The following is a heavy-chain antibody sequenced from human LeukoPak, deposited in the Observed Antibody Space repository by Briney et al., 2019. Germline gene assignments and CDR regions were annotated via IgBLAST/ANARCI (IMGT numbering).Heavy chain of an antibody. CDR2: INHRGYT. V-gene: IGHV4-34*01. CDR3: ARHESGSSSAAFDS. CDR1: GGSFSGSL. Sequence: SETLSLTCAVYGGSFSGSLWSWIRQPPGKGLEYIGEINHRGYTTYNPPLKSRVTISVDTSKNQFSLNLISVNAADTAVYYCARHESGSSSAAFDSWGQGTMVVVSS. J-gene: IGHJ3*01. D-gene: IGHD6-6*01.